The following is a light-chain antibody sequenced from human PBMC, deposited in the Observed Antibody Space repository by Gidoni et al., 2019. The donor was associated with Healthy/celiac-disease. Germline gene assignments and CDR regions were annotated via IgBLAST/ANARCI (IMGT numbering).Light chain of an antibody. Sequence: EIVLTHSPGTLSSSPGARATLSCRASQSVSSSYLAWYQQKPGQAPRLLIYGASSRATGIPDRFSGSGSGTDFTLTISRLEPEDFAVYYCQQYGSSPLTFGGGTKVEIK. CDR3: QQYGSSPLT. CDR1: QSVSSSY. V-gene: IGKV3-20*01. J-gene: IGKJ4*01. CDR2: GAS.